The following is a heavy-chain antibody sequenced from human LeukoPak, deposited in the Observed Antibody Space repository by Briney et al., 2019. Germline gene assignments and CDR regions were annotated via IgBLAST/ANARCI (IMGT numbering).Heavy chain of an antibody. CDR1: GFTFSIYT. V-gene: IGHV3-64D*06. CDR3: SGGVS. D-gene: IGHD3-10*01. J-gene: IGHJ5*02. CDR2: ISGNEGSI. Sequence: GGSLRLSCSASGFTFSIYTMYWVRQPPGKGLQYVSGISGNEGSIYYADSVKGRFIISRDNSKNTLYLQMSSLRDEDTAVYYCSGGVSWGQGTLVTVSS.